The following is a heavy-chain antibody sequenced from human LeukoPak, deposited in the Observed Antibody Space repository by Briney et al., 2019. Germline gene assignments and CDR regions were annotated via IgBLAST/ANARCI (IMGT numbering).Heavy chain of an antibody. CDR3: ARDGGGSFRDFDY. CDR2: VHHSGST. CDR1: GGSISSGNW. V-gene: IGHV4-4*02. Sequence: PSGTLSLTCAVSGGSISSGNWWSWVRQPPGKGLEWIGEVHHSGSTNYNPSLKSRVSISVDKSNNQFSMRLSSVTAADTAVYYCARDGGGSFRDFDYWGQGTLVTVSS. J-gene: IGHJ4*02. D-gene: IGHD1-26*01.